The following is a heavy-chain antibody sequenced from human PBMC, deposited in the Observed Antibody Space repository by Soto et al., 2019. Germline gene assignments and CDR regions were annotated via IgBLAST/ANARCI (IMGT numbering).Heavy chain of an antibody. J-gene: IGHJ4*02. CDR1: GFTFSSYA. Sequence: GGSLRLSCAASGFTFSSYAMSWVRQAPGKGLEWVSAISGSGGSTYYADSVKGRFTISRDNSKNTLYLQMNSLRAEDTAVYYCAKAYYYDSSGYSYFDYWGQGTLVTVSS. CDR2: ISGSGGST. CDR3: AKAYYYDSSGYSYFDY. D-gene: IGHD3-22*01. V-gene: IGHV3-23*01.